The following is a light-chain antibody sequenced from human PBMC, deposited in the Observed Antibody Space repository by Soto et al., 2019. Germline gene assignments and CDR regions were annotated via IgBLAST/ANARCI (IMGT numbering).Light chain of an antibody. CDR1: PSVTNY. J-gene: IGKJ4*01. CDR2: DAS. Sequence: EIVWTQSPATLSLSPGERATISGRASPSVTNYLAWYQKKPGQDPRILIYDASNRASGIPARFSGSVSGTDFNLTISRLETEDFAVYECQHRSNWTLTFGGGTKVEIK. V-gene: IGKV3-11*01. CDR3: QHRSNWTLT.